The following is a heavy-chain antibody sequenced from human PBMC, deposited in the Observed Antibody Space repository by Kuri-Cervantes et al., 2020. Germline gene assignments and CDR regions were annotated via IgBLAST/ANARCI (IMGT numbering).Heavy chain of an antibody. CDR1: GFTFNDYA. Sequence: GESLKSSCAASGFTFNDYAMSWVRQAPGKGLEWVGRIKSKTDGGTTDYAAPVKGRFTISRDDSKNMLSLQMDSLKTEDTAVYYCTTDYEANGDDDIFDIWGQGTMVTVSS. CDR2: IKSKTDGGTT. CDR3: TTDYEANGDDDIFDI. V-gene: IGHV3-15*01. J-gene: IGHJ3*02. D-gene: IGHD4-17*01.